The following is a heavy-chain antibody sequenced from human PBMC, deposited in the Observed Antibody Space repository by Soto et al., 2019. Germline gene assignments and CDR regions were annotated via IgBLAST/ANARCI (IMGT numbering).Heavy chain of an antibody. Sequence: QVQLVQSGAEVKKPGSSVKVSCKASGGTFSSYAISWVRRAPGQGLEWMGGIIPIVGTANYAQKFQGRVTITADESTSTAYMELSSLRSEDTAVYYCARGADSGSYHHWFDPWGQGTLVTVSS. CDR3: ARGADSGSYHHWFDP. V-gene: IGHV1-69*01. J-gene: IGHJ5*02. CDR1: GGTFSSYA. CDR2: IIPIVGTA. D-gene: IGHD1-26*01.